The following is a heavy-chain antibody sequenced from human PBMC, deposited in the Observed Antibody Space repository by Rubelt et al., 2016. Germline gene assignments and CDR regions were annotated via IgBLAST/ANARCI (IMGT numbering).Heavy chain of an antibody. J-gene: IGHJ4*02. CDR2: IYSGGST. V-gene: IGHV3-53*04. CDR1: GFTVSSNY. CDR3: AKGYCSGGSCHLDY. Sequence: EVQLVESGGGLVQPGGSLRLSCAASGFTVSSNYMSWVRQAPGKGLEWVSVIYSGGSTYYADSVKGRFTISRHNSKTTLYLQMNSLRAEDTAVYYCAKGYCSGGSCHLDYWGQGTLVTVSS. D-gene: IGHD2-15*01.